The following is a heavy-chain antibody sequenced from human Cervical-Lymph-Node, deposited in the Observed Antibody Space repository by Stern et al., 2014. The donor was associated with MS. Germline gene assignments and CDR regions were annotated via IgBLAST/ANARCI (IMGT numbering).Heavy chain of an antibody. CDR3: ARGNWNYEGMGY. V-gene: IGHV3-33*01. D-gene: IGHD1-7*01. CDR1: GFTFSNYG. J-gene: IGHJ4*02. Sequence: MQLVESGGGVVQPGRSLRLSCAASGFTFSNYGMHWVRQAPGKGLEWLAVIWYDGNKKYYAGSVKGRFTISRDNSKNTLFLQMSSLTAEDTALYYCARGNWNYEGMGYWGQGTLVTVSS. CDR2: IWYDGNKK.